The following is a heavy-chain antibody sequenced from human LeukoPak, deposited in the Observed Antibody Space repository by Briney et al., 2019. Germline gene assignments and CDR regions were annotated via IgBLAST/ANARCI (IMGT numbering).Heavy chain of an antibody. J-gene: IGHJ4*02. Sequence: SETLSLTCTVSGGSIRSSYYWRWIGQPPGKGLELIGSIYYSGSTYYNPSLKSRVTISVDTSKNQFSLKLSSVTAADTAVYYCARHDYGDYGGWGQGTLVTVSS. D-gene: IGHD4-17*01. V-gene: IGHV4-39*01. CDR2: IYYSGST. CDR1: GGSIRSSYY. CDR3: ARHDYGDYGG.